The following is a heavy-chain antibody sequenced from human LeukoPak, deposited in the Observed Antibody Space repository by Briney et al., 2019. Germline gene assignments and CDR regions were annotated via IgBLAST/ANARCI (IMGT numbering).Heavy chain of an antibody. CDR1: GGTFSSYA. Sequence: SVKVSCKASGGTFSSYAISWVRQAPGQGPEWMGGIIPIFGTANYAQKFQGRVTITADKSTSSAYMELSSLRSEDTAVYYCARVDSSSWYVAFDYWGQGTLVTVSS. CDR2: IIPIFGTA. J-gene: IGHJ4*02. V-gene: IGHV1-69*06. CDR3: ARVDSSSWYVAFDY. D-gene: IGHD6-13*01.